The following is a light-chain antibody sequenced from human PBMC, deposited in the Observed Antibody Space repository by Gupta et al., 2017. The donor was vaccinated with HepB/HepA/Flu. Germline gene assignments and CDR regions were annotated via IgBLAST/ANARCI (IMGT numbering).Light chain of an antibody. CDR2: GAS. Sequence: EIVLTQSPGTLSLSPGERATLSCRASQSVRSSYLAWYQQKPGQAPRLLIYGASSRATGIPDRFSGSGSGTDFSLTISRREPEDFAVYYCHQYGSSPGTFGHGTKVDIK. CDR1: QSVRSSY. J-gene: IGKJ3*01. CDR3: HQYGSSPGT. V-gene: IGKV3-20*01.